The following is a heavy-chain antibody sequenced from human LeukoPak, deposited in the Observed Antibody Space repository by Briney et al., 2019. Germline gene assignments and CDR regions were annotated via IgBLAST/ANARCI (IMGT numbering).Heavy chain of an antibody. CDR1: RFTFSDYY. J-gene: IGHJ4*02. V-gene: IGHV3-11*04. Sequence: GGSLRLSCAASRFTFSDYYMSWIRRAPGKGLEWVSYISSSGSTIYYADSVKGRFTISRDNAKNSLYLQMNSLRAEDTAVYYCARDPSRGTTEKDWGQGTLVTVSS. CDR3: ARDPSRGTTEKD. CDR2: ISSSGSTI. D-gene: IGHD4-17*01.